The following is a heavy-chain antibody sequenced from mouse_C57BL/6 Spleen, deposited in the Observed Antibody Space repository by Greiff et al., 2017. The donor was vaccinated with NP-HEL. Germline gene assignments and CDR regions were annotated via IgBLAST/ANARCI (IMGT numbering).Heavy chain of an antibody. Sequence: EVQLQESGGGLVKPGGSLKLSCAASGFTFSDYGMHWVRQAPEKGLEWVAYISSGSSTIYYADTVKGRFTISRDNAKHTLFLQMTSLRSEDTAMYYCARQGVYDGYYYAMDYWGQGTSVTVSS. CDR3: ARQGVYDGYYYAMDY. D-gene: IGHD2-3*01. CDR2: ISSGSSTI. CDR1: GFTFSDYG. V-gene: IGHV5-17*01. J-gene: IGHJ4*01.